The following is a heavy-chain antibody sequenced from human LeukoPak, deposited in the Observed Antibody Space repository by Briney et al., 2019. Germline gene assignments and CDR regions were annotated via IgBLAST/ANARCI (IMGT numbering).Heavy chain of an antibody. CDR1: GGSISGSSYY. Sequence: PSETLSLTCTVFGGSISGSSYYWGWIRQPPGKGLEWIGSIYYSGSTYYNPSLTSRVTISVDTSKNQFSLKLRSVTAADTAVYHCARERVILPSALHWFDPWGQGTLVTVSS. D-gene: IGHD2/OR15-2a*01. V-gene: IGHV4-39*07. J-gene: IGHJ5*02. CDR2: IYYSGST. CDR3: ARERVILPSALHWFDP.